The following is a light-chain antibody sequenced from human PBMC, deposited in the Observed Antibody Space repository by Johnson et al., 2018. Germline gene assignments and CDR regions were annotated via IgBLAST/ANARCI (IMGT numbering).Light chain of an antibody. CDR2: ENN. Sequence: QSVLTQPPSVSAAPGQKVTISCSGSSSNIGNNYVSWYQQLPGTAPKLLIYENNKRPSGIPDRFSGSKSGTSATLGITGLQTGVEAAYYCGTWHSSLSAGNVFGTGTQVTGL. V-gene: IGLV1-51*02. CDR1: SSNIGNNY. J-gene: IGLJ1*01. CDR3: GTWHSSLSAGNV.